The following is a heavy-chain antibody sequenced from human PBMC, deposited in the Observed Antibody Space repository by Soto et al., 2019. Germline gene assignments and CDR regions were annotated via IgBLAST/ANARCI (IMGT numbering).Heavy chain of an antibody. Sequence: GGSLRLSCAASGFIFENYDMSWVRQAPGKGLEWISSISGSGFKKYYADSVKGRFTISRDNSKSTVYLELNNLSAEDTAVYHCAKNQGVELVPLATVDWFDPWGQGSVVTVSS. CDR3: AKNQGVELVPLATVDWFDP. V-gene: IGHV3-23*01. D-gene: IGHD1-26*01. CDR2: ISGSGFKK. CDR1: GFIFENYD. J-gene: IGHJ5*02.